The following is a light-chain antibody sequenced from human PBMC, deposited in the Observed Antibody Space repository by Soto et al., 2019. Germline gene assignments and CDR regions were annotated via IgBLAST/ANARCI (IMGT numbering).Light chain of an antibody. J-gene: IGKJ1*01. CDR2: GAS. CDR3: QQRSNWPTWT. Sequence: EILLTQSPGTLSLSPGERATLSCGSIQSVTSNYLAWYQQKPGQAPRLLIYGASSRATGIPDRFSGSGSGTDFTLTISSLEPEDFAVYYCQQRSNWPTWTFGQGTKVDI. CDR1: QSVTSNY. V-gene: IGKV3D-20*02.